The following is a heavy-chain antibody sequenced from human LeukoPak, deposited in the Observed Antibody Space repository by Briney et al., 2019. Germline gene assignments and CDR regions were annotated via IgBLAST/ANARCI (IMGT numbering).Heavy chain of an antibody. V-gene: IGHV1-18*01. CDR1: GYTFTSYG. CDR2: ISAYNGNT. D-gene: IGHD3-3*01. Sequence: ASVKVSCKASGYTFTSYGISWVRQAPGQGLEWMGWISAYNGNTNYAQKLQGRVTMTTDTSTSTAYMELRSLRSDDTAVYYCARASYYDFWSGYYNYYYYMDVWGKETTVTVSS. J-gene: IGHJ6*03. CDR3: ARASYYDFWSGYYNYYYYMDV.